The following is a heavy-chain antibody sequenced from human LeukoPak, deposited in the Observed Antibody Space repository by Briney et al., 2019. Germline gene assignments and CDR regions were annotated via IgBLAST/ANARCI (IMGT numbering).Heavy chain of an antibody. CDR1: GGSFSSYA. D-gene: IGHD3-10*01. CDR2: IIPILGMA. CDR3: ARERFGELLRVSYYFDC. J-gene: IGHJ4*02. V-gene: IGHV1-69*04. Sequence: ASVKVSCKASGGSFSSYAISWVRQAPGQGLEWMGRIIPILGMANYAQKFQGRVTITADKSTSSAYMELSSLRSEDTAVYYCARERFGELLRVSYYFDCWGQGTLVTVSS.